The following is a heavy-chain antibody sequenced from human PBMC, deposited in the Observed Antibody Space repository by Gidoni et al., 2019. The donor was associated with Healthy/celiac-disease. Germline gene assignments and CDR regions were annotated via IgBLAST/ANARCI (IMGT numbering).Heavy chain of an antibody. Sequence: QVQLVESGGGVVQPGRSLRLSCAASGFTFSSYAMHWVRQAPGKGLEWVAVISYDGSNKYYADSVKGRFTISRDNSKNTLYLQMNSLRAEDTAVYYCARSVWPDAFDIWGQGTMVTVSS. V-gene: IGHV3-30-3*01. CDR3: ARSVWPDAFDI. CDR1: GFTFSSYA. CDR2: ISYDGSNK. D-gene: IGHD3-16*01. J-gene: IGHJ3*02.